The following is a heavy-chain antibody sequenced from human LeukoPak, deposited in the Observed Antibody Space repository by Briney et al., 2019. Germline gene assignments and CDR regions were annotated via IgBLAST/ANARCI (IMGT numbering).Heavy chain of an antibody. CDR3: ARHLYGSVTYNVDY. V-gene: IGHV3-73*01. D-gene: IGHD3-10*01. J-gene: IGHJ4*02. CDR1: GFTFSGSA. CDR2: IRSKANSYAT. Sequence: GGSLRLSCAASGFTFSGSAIHWVRQASGKGLEWVGRIRSKANSYATSSAASVKGRFTISRDDSKNTAYPQMNSLKTEDTAVYYCARHLYGSVTYNVDYWGQGTLVTVSS.